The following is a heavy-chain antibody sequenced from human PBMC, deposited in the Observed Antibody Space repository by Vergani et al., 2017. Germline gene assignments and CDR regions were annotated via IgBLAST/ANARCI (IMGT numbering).Heavy chain of an antibody. Sequence: QVTLKESGPVLVKPTETLTLTCTVSGFSLSNARMGVSWIRQPPGKALEWLAHIFSNDEKSYSTSLKSRLTISKDTSKSQVVLTMTNMDPVDTATYYCAHLINFDWSYYFDYWGQGTLVTVSS. D-gene: IGHD3-9*01. CDR3: AHLINFDWSYYFDY. V-gene: IGHV2-26*01. CDR2: IFSNDEK. CDR1: GFSLSNARMG. J-gene: IGHJ4*02.